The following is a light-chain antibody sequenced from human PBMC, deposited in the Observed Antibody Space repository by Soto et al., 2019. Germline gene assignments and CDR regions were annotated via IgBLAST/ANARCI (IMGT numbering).Light chain of an antibody. V-gene: IGKV3D-15*01. J-gene: IGKJ1*01. CDR2: DAF. CDR1: QSVGSS. CDR3: QQYSDWPPT. Sequence: EIVMTQSPATLSVSPGERATLSCRASQSVGSSLAWYQQRPGQAPRLLIYDAFIRATGIPARFSGSGSGTEFSLTISSLQSEDFAVYYCQQYSDWPPTFGQGTKVDI.